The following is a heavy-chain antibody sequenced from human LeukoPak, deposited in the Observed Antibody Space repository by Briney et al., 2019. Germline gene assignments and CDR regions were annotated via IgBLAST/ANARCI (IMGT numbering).Heavy chain of an antibody. CDR1: GGSISSYY. CDR3: AKPTGTFDFDY. V-gene: IGHV4-59*01. D-gene: IGHD4-17*01. J-gene: IGHJ4*02. CDR2: IYYSGST. Sequence: PSESLSLTCTVSGGSISSYYWSWIRQPPEKGLEWIGYIYYSGSTNYNPSLKSRVTISVDTSKNQFSLKLSSVTAADTAVYYCAKPTGTFDFDYWGQGTMGTVSS.